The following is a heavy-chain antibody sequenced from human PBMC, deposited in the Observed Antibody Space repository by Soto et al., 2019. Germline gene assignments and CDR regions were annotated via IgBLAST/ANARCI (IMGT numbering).Heavy chain of an antibody. D-gene: IGHD2-15*01. Sequence: PSETLSLTCTVSGGSISSSSYYWGWIRQPPGKGLEWIGSIYYSGSTYYNPSLKSRVTISVDTSKNQFSLKLSSVTAADTAVYYCARDNFSSNHYYYYYYMDVWGKGTTVTVSS. J-gene: IGHJ6*03. CDR1: GGSISSSSYY. CDR2: IYYSGST. CDR3: ARDNFSSNHYYYYYYMDV. V-gene: IGHV4-39*07.